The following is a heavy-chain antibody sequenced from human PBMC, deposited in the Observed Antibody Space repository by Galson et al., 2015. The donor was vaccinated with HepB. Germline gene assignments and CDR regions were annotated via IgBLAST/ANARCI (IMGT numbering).Heavy chain of an antibody. CDR2: ISNSDGSI. Sequence: SLRLSCAASGFTFSSYAVNWVRQAPGKGLGWISGISNSDGSIHYADSVKGRFTVSRDDSINTLSLQMDSLRDEDTAVYYCAIHNWGIAGDWGQGTLVTVSS. J-gene: IGHJ4*02. CDR1: GFTFSSYA. V-gene: IGHV3-23*01. D-gene: IGHD6-13*01. CDR3: AIHNWGIAGD.